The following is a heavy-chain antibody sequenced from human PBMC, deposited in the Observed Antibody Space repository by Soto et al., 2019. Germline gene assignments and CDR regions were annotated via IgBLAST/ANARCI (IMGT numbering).Heavy chain of an antibody. CDR2: IIPIFGTA. CDR3: ASLYYDSSGYYSDYFDY. Sequence: QVQLVQSGAEVKKPGSSVKVSCKASGGTFSSYAISWVRQAPGQGLEWMGGIIPIFGTANYAQKFQGRVTITADESTSTAYMELSRLRSEDTAVYYCASLYYDSSGYYSDYFDYWGQGTLGTGSS. D-gene: IGHD3-22*01. CDR1: GGTFSSYA. V-gene: IGHV1-69*01. J-gene: IGHJ4*02.